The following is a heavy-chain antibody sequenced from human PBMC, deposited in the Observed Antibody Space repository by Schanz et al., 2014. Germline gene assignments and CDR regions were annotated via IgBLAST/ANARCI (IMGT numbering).Heavy chain of an antibody. CDR2: INGSGNAT. D-gene: IGHD3-9*01. CDR1: GFTFATYA. V-gene: IGHV3-23*01. J-gene: IGHJ4*02. Sequence: EVQLLESGGGLVQPGGSLRLSCAASGFTFATYAMSWVRQAPGKGLEWVAAINGSGNATYYADSVKGRFTISRDNSRNTLFLQMKRLRVEDTAVYFCAKDPYDVLTGYQYYFDYWGPGRLGTVSS. CDR3: AKDPYDVLTGYQYYFDY.